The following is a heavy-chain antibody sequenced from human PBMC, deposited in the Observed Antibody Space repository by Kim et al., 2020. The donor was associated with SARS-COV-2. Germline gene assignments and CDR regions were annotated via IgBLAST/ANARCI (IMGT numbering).Heavy chain of an antibody. CDR3: AIGPRRRGYSYGYTSEYFQH. Sequence: SETLSLTCAVYGGSFSGSYWSWIRQPPGKGLEWIGEINNSGSTNYNPSLKSRVTISVDTSKNQFSLKLSSVTAADTAVYYCAIGPRRRGYSYGYTSEYFQHWGQGTLVTVSS. D-gene: IGHD5-18*01. V-gene: IGHV4-34*01. J-gene: IGHJ1*01. CDR2: INNSGST. CDR1: GGSFSGSY.